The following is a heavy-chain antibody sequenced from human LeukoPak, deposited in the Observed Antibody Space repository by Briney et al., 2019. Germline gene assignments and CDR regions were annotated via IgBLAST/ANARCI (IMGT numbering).Heavy chain of an antibody. V-gene: IGHV1-8*01. CDR2: MNPNSGNT. CDR1: GYTFTSYD. Sequence: ASGKVSCKASGYTFTSYDINWVRQAPGQGLEWMGWMNPNSGNTGYAQKFQGRLTMTRNTSISTAYMELSSLRSEDTAVYYCARVRGLGYSSGWPLGYWGQGTLVTVSS. D-gene: IGHD6-19*01. CDR3: ARVRGLGYSSGWPLGY. J-gene: IGHJ4*02.